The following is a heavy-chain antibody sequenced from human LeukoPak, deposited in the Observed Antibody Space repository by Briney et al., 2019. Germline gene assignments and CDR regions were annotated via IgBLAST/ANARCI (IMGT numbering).Heavy chain of an antibody. CDR1: GFTFDDYA. V-gene: IGHV3-9*01. CDR3: AKIPNCEGAFDI. D-gene: IGHD7-27*01. J-gene: IGHJ3*02. CDR2: ISWNSGSI. Sequence: PGRSLRLSCAASGFTFDDYAMHWVRQAPGKGLEWVSGISWNSGSIGYADSVKGRFTISRDNAKNSLYLQMNSLRAEDTVLYYCAKIPNCEGAFDIWGQGTMVTVSS.